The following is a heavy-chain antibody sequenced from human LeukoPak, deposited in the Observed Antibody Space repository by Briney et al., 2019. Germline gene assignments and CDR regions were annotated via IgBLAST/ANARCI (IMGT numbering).Heavy chain of an antibody. D-gene: IGHD6-19*01. CDR1: GYSFTSYW. J-gene: IGHJ4*02. CDR3: ARHFGEYSSGPSVDY. V-gene: IGHV5-51*01. CDR2: IYPGDSDT. Sequence: GESLTISCKGSGYSFTSYWIGWERQMPGTGLEWMGIIYPGDSDTRYSPSFQGQVTISADKSISTAYLQWSSLKASDTAMYYCARHFGEYSSGPSVDYWGQGTPVTVSS.